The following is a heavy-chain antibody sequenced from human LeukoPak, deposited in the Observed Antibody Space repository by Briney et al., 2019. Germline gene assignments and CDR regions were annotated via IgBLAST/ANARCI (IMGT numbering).Heavy chain of an antibody. CDR2: IYYSGST. CDR3: ARGTGNYWRYYVDV. CDR1: GGSFSGYY. J-gene: IGHJ6*03. D-gene: IGHD1-1*01. Sequence: SGTLSLTCAVYGGSFSGYYWSWIRQPPGKGLEWIGSIYYSGSTYYNPSLKSRLTISVDTSKNHFSLNLSSVTAADTAVYYCARGTGNYWRYYVDVWGKGTTVTISS. V-gene: IGHV4-34*01.